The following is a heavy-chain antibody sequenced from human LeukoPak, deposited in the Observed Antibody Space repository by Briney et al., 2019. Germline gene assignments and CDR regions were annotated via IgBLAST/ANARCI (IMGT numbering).Heavy chain of an antibody. J-gene: IGHJ4*02. CDR3: TKGGKWDVTPFDY. V-gene: IGHV3-23*01. D-gene: IGHD1-26*01. CDR2: LSGGGGST. CDR1: GFTFTSYS. Sequence: PGGSLRLSYAASGFTFTSYSMNWVRQAPGKGREGVSTLSGGGGSTYYAGSVKGQFTISRDNSKNTLYLQVNSLRAEDTAVYYCTKGGKWDVTPFDYWGQGTLVTVSS.